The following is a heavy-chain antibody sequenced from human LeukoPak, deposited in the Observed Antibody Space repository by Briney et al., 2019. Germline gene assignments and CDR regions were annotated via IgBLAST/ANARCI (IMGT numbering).Heavy chain of an antibody. Sequence: SVKVSCKASGGTFSSYAISWVRQAPGHGLEWMGGIIPIFGTANYAQKFQGRVTITTDESTSTAYMELSSLRSEDTAVYYCARLNKGSSSWYWGYNWFDPWGQGTLVTVSS. CDR1: GGTFSSYA. V-gene: IGHV1-69*05. CDR3: ARLNKGSSSWYWGYNWFDP. CDR2: IIPIFGTA. J-gene: IGHJ5*02. D-gene: IGHD6-13*01.